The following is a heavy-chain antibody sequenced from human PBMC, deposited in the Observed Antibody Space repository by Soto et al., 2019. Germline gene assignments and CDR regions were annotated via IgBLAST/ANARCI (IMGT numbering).Heavy chain of an antibody. Sequence: GASVKVSCKDSGGTFSSYTISWVRQATGQGLERMGRIIPILGIANYAQKFQGRVTITADKSTSTAYMELSSLRSEDTAVYYFARSLPPSGYSGYDLPGFDYWGQGTLVTVSS. V-gene: IGHV1-69*02. D-gene: IGHD5-12*01. CDR1: GGTFSSYT. CDR3: ARSLPPSGYSGYDLPGFDY. J-gene: IGHJ4*02. CDR2: IIPILGIA.